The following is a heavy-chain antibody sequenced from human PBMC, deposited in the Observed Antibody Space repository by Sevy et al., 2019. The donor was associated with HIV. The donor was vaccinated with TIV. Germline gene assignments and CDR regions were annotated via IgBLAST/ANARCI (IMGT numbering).Heavy chain of an antibody. CDR3: AREGLDGSGYSGGGWDYYYYGMDV. D-gene: IGHD3-22*01. J-gene: IGHJ6*02. CDR2: ISYDGSNK. Sequence: GGSLRLSCAASGFTFSSYAMHWVRQAPGKGLEWVAVISYDGSNKYYADSVKGRFTIPRDNSKNTLYLQMNSLRAEDTAVYYCAREGLDGSGYSGGGWDYYYYGMDVWGQGTTVTVSS. CDR1: GFTFSSYA. V-gene: IGHV3-30-3*01.